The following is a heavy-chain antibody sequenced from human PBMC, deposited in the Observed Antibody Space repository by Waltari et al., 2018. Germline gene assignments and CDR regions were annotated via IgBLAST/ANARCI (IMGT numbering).Heavy chain of an antibody. J-gene: IGHJ5*02. D-gene: IGHD2-2*01. CDR2: ISNDGSNT. V-gene: IGHV3-30*18. CDR3: AKDLYGALVPAATDL. Sequence: QVQMVESGGGVVQPGRSLRLSCAASGVIFSCCGMHWVRQTPVKGLEWLAVISNDGSNTHYADSVKGRFTISRDNSENTLYLQMNGLRLEDTALYYCAKDLYGALVPAATDLWGQGTLVSVSS. CDR1: GVIFSCCG.